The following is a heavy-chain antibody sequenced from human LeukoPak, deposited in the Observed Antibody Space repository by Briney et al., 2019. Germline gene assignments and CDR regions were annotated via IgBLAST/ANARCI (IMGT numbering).Heavy chain of an antibody. CDR2: IYYSGST. J-gene: IGHJ4*02. CDR3: ARLYYDSSGYYQICYFDY. CDR1: GGSISSSSYY. D-gene: IGHD3-22*01. V-gene: IGHV4-39*01. Sequence: SETLSLTCTVSGGSISSSSYYWGWVRQPPGKGLEWIGSIYYSGSTYYNPPLKSRVTISVDTSKNQFSLNLSSVTAADTAVYYCARLYYDSSGYYQICYFDYWGQGTLVTVSS.